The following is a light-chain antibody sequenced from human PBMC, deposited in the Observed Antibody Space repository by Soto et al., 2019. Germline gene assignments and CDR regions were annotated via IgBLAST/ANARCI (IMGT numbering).Light chain of an antibody. CDR3: LQVYNYPYT. V-gene: IGKV1-6*01. Sequence: AIQMTQSPSSLSASVGDRVTITCRASQGIRNDLGWYQQKPGKAPKLLIYAASSLQSGVPSRFCGSGSGTDFTLTISSPLPEDSATYYCLQVYNYPYTFGQGTMLEIK. CDR2: AAS. J-gene: IGKJ2*01. CDR1: QGIRND.